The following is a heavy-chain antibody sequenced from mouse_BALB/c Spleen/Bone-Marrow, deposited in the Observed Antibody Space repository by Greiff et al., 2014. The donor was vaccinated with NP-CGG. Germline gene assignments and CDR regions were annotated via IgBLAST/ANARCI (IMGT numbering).Heavy chain of an antibody. Sequence: VQLKESGAELVRSGASVKLSCTASGFNIKDYYMHWVKQRPEQGLEWIGWIDPENGDTEYAPKFQGKATMTADTSSNTAYLQLSSMISEDAAVYYCTLYWFTPTWFAYWGQGTLVTVSA. D-gene: IGHD1-1*01. CDR1: GFNIKDYY. CDR2: IDPENGDT. V-gene: IGHV14-4*02. CDR3: TLYWFTPTWFAY. J-gene: IGHJ3*01.